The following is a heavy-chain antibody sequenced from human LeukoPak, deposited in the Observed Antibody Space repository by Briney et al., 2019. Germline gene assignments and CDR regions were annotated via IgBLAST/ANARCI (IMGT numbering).Heavy chain of an antibody. CDR3: AKGGHYYGSGSYYTYFDY. CDR1: GFTFSSYA. Sequence: GGSLRLSCAASGFTFSSYAMSWVRQAPGKGLEWVSAISGSGGRTYYADSVKGRFTISRDNSKNTLYLQMNSLRAEDTAVYYCAKGGHYYGSGSYYTYFDYWGQGTLVTVSS. CDR2: ISGSGGRT. J-gene: IGHJ4*02. D-gene: IGHD3-10*01. V-gene: IGHV3-23*01.